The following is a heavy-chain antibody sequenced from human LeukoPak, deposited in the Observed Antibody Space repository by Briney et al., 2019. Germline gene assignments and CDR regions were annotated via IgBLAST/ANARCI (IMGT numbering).Heavy chain of an antibody. CDR3: AGINGGGPMYFCKY. J-gene: IGHJ4*02. D-gene: IGHD4-23*01. CDR1: GGSISSSSDY. CDR2: IYYSGRT. V-gene: IGHV4-39*01. Sequence: PSETLSLTCTVSGGSISSSSDYWGWIGQPPGKGVEWIGSIYYSGRTYYNPSLKSLVIISVDTSKNQFSLNLSSVTAADTAVYYCAGINGGGPMYFCKYWGQGTLVTVSS.